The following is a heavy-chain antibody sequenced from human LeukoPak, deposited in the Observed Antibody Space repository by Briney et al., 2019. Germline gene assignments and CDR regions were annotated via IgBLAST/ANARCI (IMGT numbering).Heavy chain of an antibody. CDR3: ARLAVSSSSKRPFDY. J-gene: IGHJ4*02. CDR1: GYSFTSYW. Sequence: GESLKISCKGSGYSFTSYWIGWVRQMPGKGLECMGIIYPGDSDTRYSPSFQGQVTISADKSISTAYLQWSSLKASDTAMYYCARLAVSSSSKRPFDYWGQGTLVTVSS. CDR2: IYPGDSDT. V-gene: IGHV5-51*01. D-gene: IGHD6-6*01.